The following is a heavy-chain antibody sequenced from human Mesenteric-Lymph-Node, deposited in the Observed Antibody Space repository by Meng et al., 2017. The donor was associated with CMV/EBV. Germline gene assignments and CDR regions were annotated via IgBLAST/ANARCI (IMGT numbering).Heavy chain of an antibody. CDR2: IIPIFGTA. CDR3: ARDITMVRGGITMVRGWFDP. J-gene: IGHJ5*02. CDR1: FSSYA. Sequence: FSSYATSWVRQAPGQGLEWMGGIIPIFGTANYAQKFQGRVTITTDESTSTAYMELSSLRSEDTAVYYCARDITMVRGGITMVRGWFDPWGQGTLVTVSS. D-gene: IGHD3-10*01. V-gene: IGHV1-69*05.